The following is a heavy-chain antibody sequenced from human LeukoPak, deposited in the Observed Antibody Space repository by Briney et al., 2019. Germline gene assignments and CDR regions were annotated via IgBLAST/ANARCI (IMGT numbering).Heavy chain of an antibody. CDR1: GYTHY. CDR3: AREVMDNLRLDY. V-gene: IGHV1-46*01. Sequence: ASVKVSCKASGYTHYMHWARQAPGQGLEWMGIISPSGGSTDYAQKFKGRVTLTRDTSTNTVYMDLSSLRSEDTAVYYCAREVMDNLRLDYWGQGTLVTVSS. CDR2: ISPSGGST. D-gene: IGHD1-14*01. J-gene: IGHJ4*02.